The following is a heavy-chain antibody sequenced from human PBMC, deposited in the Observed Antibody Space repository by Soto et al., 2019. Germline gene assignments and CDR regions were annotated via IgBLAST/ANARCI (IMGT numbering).Heavy chain of an antibody. CDR1: GFTFDDYA. Sequence: EVQLVESGGGLVQPGRSLRLSCAASGFTFDDYAMHWVRQAPGKGLEWVSGISWNSGSIGYADSVKGRFTISRDNAKNSLYLQMNSLRAEDTALYYCAKGSVAAHTEIWFDPWGQGTLVTVSS. D-gene: IGHD2-15*01. J-gene: IGHJ5*02. CDR3: AKGSVAAHTEIWFDP. CDR2: ISWNSGSI. V-gene: IGHV3-9*01.